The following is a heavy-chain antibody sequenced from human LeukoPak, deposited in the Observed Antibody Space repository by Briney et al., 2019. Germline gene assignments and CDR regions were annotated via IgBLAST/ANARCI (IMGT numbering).Heavy chain of an antibody. J-gene: IGHJ4*02. CDR1: GFTFDDNA. V-gene: IGHV3-43*02. D-gene: IGHD3-9*01. Sequence: PGGSLRLSCAASGFTFDDNAMHWVRQAPGKGLEWVSVISGDGGSTYYADSVKGRFTISRDNSKNSLYLQMYSLRTEDTALYYCVKDIDDILTGYFEGVGFDYWGQGTLVTVSS. CDR2: ISGDGGST. CDR3: VKDIDDILTGYFEGVGFDY.